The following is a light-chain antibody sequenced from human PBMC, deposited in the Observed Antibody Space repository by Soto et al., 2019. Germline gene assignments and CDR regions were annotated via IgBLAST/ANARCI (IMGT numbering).Light chain of an antibody. J-gene: IGKJ1*01. Sequence: DIVMTQSPDSLAVSLGERATINCKSSQSISYSSNNKNYLAWYQQKPGKPPKVLIYGASNLQSGVPPRFSGSGSGTDFTLAISSLQPEDSATYYCLQDINYPWTFGQGTKVDIK. CDR2: GAS. CDR1: QSISYSSNNKNY. V-gene: IGKV4-1*01. CDR3: LQDINYPWT.